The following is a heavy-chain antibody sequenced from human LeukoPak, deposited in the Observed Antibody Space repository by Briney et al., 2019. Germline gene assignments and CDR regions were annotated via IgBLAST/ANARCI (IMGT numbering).Heavy chain of an antibody. J-gene: IGHJ4*02. V-gene: IGHV4-39*02. D-gene: IGHD2-2*01. CDR1: GGSISSSSYY. Sequence: SETLSLTCTVSGGSISSSSYYWGWIRQPPGKGLEWIGSIYYSGSTYYNPSLKSRVTISVDTSKNYFSLRLSSVTAADTAVYYCARTLLVVPAATSYYFDYWGQGTLVTVSS. CDR2: IYYSGST. CDR3: ARTLLVVPAATSYYFDY.